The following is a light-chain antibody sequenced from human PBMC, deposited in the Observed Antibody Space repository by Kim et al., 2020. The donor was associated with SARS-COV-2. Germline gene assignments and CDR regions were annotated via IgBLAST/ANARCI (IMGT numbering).Light chain of an antibody. CDR1: QSVVTY. CDR3: QQSYSIPIT. V-gene: IGKV1-39*01. Sequence: DIQMTQSPSSLSASVGDRVTITCRASQSVVTYLSWHQHKPGKAPELLISGASSLQSGVPSRFRGSGSGTDFTLTISSLQPEDFATYYCQQSYSIPITFGQGTRLEIK. CDR2: GAS. J-gene: IGKJ5*01.